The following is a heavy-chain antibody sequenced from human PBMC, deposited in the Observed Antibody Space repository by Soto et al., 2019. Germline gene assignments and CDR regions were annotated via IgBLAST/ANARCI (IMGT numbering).Heavy chain of an antibody. V-gene: IGHV3-9*01. Sequence: EVQLVESGGGLVQPGRSLRLSCAASGFTFDDYGMHWVRQAPGKGLEWVSGISWNSGSIGYVDSVKGRFTISRDNAKNSLYLQMNNLRVEDTALYYCANEMAVAGNWYFDLWGRGTLVTVSS. CDR3: ANEMAVAGNWYFDL. D-gene: IGHD6-19*01. CDR2: ISWNSGSI. J-gene: IGHJ2*01. CDR1: GFTFDDYG.